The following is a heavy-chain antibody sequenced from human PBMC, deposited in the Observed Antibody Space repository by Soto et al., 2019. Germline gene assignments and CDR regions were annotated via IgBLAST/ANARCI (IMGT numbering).Heavy chain of an antibody. CDR1: GFTFSSYG. CDR3: ARDGYCSGGSCYSVPVFDY. J-gene: IGHJ4*02. V-gene: IGHV3-33*01. D-gene: IGHD2-15*01. CDR2: IWYDGSNK. Sequence: QVQLVESGGGVVQPGRSLRLSCAASGFTFSSYGMHWVRQAPGKRLEWVAVIWYDGSNKYYADSVKGRFNISRDNSKXXLXXQMNSMRAEDTAAYYCARDGYCSGGSCYSVPVFDYWGQGTLVTVSS.